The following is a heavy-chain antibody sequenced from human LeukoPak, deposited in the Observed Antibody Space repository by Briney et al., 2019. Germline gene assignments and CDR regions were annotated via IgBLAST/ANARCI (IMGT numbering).Heavy chain of an antibody. Sequence: PSETLSLTCTVSGGSISSTSYYWGWIRQPPGKGLEWIGSIYYSGGTYYNPSLKSRVTISVDRSKNQFSLKLSSVTAADTAVYYCARGLTYYYYYGMDVWGQGTTVTVSS. V-gene: IGHV4-39*07. CDR3: ARGLTYYYYYGMDV. D-gene: IGHD2-21*02. CDR2: IYYSGGT. J-gene: IGHJ6*02. CDR1: GGSISSTSYY.